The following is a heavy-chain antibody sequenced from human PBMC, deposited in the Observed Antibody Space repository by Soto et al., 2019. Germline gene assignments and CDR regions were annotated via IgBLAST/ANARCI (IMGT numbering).Heavy chain of an antibody. V-gene: IGHV3-23*01. CDR2: ISHTGNTI. CDR3: VKNQGSGWYFEC. CDR1: GFTFSNYA. J-gene: IGHJ4*02. Sequence: GGSLRLSCAASGFTFSNYAMSWVRQAPGKGLEWVSSISHTGNTIYYADSVKGRFTISRDNSKDTLYLQMNSQRVEDTAVYYCVKNQGSGWYFECWGQGTLVTVSS. D-gene: IGHD6-19*01.